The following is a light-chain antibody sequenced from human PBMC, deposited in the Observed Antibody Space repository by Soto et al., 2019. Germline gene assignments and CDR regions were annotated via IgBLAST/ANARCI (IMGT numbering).Light chain of an antibody. V-gene: IGLV2-14*01. CDR2: KVT. Sequence: SALTHPASLSGSPGQSITISCTGTSSDVGGNKYVSWYQQYPGKVPKLLINKVTNRPSGVSYRFSGSKSGNTASLTISALLAEDEADYFCASSTSDSLYVFGTGTKVTVL. CDR1: SSDVGGNKY. CDR3: ASSTSDSLYV. J-gene: IGLJ1*01.